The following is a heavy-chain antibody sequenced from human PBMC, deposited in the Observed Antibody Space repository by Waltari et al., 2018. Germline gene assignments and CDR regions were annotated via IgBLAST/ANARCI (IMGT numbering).Heavy chain of an antibody. D-gene: IGHD3-9*01. CDR2: INGDGSRT. Sequence: EVQLVESGGGLVQPGGSLRLSCAASGFTFSSYWMHWVRQAPGKGLVWVSGINGDGSRTYYADSVKGRFTISRDNAKNTLYLQMNSLSAEDTAIYYCARGHLTGYCNDYWGQGTLVTVSS. CDR3: ARGHLTGYCNDY. V-gene: IGHV3-74*01. J-gene: IGHJ4*02. CDR1: GFTFSSYW.